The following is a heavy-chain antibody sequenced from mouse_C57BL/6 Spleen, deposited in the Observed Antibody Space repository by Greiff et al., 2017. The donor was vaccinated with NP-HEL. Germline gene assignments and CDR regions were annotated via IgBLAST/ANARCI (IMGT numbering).Heavy chain of an antibody. CDR2: IDPENGDT. Sequence: VQLKESGAELVRPGASVKLSCTASGFNIKDDYMHWVKQRPEQGLEWIGWIDPENGDTEYASKFQGKATITADTSSNTAYLQLSSLTSEDTAVYYCTFSGSFAYWGQGTLVTVSA. J-gene: IGHJ3*01. V-gene: IGHV14-4*01. CDR1: GFNIKDDY. CDR3: TFSGSFAY. D-gene: IGHD3-2*02.